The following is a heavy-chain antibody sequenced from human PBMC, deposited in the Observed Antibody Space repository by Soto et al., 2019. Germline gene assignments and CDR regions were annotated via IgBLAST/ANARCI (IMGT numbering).Heavy chain of an antibody. CDR3: AADPGGGGY. D-gene: IGHD3-10*01. V-gene: IGHV3-53*01. J-gene: IGHJ4*02. CDR2: IYSGGYT. CDR1: GFTVSNNY. Sequence: EVQLVESGGGLIQPGGSLRLSCAVSGFTVSNNYMSWVRQAPGKGLEGVSVIYSGGYTAYGDSVKGRFTISRDNSKNTLFDQIKSPGPDATAVFYWAADPGGGGYWGQGTLVTVSS.